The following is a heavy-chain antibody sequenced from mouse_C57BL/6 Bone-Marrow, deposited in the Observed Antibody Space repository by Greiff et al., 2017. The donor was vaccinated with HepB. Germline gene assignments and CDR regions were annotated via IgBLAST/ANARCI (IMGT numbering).Heavy chain of an antibody. D-gene: IGHD2-4*01. CDR3: ARRSRGYDYDRYYAMDY. J-gene: IGHJ4*01. V-gene: IGHV14-2*01. Sequence: VKQRTEQGLEWIGRIDPEDGETKYAPKFQGKATITADTSSNTAYLQLSSLTSEDTAVYYCARRSRGYDYDRYYAMDYWGQGTSVTVSS. CDR2: IDPEDGET.